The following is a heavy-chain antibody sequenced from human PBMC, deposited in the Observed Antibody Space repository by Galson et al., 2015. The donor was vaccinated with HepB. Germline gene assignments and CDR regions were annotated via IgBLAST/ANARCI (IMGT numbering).Heavy chain of an antibody. CDR2: IWYDGTYK. D-gene: IGHD2-8*01. CDR3: ARDSGNGGSQD. Sequence: SLRLSCAASGFIFSNYGMQWVRQAPGKGLEWVAHIWYDGTYKHYADSVKGRYTISRDNAKNTLFLQMNSPRAEDTAVYYCARDSGNGGSQDWGQGTLVSVSS. V-gene: IGHV3-33*01. CDR1: GFIFSNYG. J-gene: IGHJ4*02.